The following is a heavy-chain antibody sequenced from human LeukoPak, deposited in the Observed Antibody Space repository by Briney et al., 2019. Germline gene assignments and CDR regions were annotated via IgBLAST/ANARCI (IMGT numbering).Heavy chain of an antibody. D-gene: IGHD6-13*01. Sequence: SQTLSLTCAVSGGSISSGGYSWSWIRQPPGKGLEWIGYIYHSGSTYYNPSLKSRVTISVDRSKNQFSLKLSSVTAADTAVYYCARSSSWSYGMDGWGQGTTVTVSS. V-gene: IGHV4-30-2*01. CDR3: ARSSSWSYGMDG. CDR2: IYHSGST. J-gene: IGHJ6*02. CDR1: GGSISSGGYS.